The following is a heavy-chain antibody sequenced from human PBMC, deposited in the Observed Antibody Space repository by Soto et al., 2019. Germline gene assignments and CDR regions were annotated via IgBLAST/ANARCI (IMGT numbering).Heavy chain of an antibody. J-gene: IGHJ6*02. V-gene: IGHV4-31*03. D-gene: IGHD4-17*01. CDR1: GGSISSGGYY. CDR3: ARDRLRDYGDPETVYYYYYGMDV. Sequence: QSLTCTVSGGSISSGGYYWSWIRQHPGKGLEWIGYIYYSGSTYYNPSLKSRVTISVDTSKNQFSLKLSSVTAADTAVYYCARDRLRDYGDPETVYYYYYGMDVWGQGTTVTVSS. CDR2: IYYSGST.